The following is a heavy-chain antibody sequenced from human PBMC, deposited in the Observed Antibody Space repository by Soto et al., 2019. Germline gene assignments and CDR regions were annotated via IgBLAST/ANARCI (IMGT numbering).Heavy chain of an antibody. D-gene: IGHD3-10*01. V-gene: IGHV3-23*01. Sequence: EVQLLESGGGLVQPGGSLRLSCAASGFTFSNYAMNWVRQAPGKGLEWVSVISGSGASTYYADSVKGRFTISRDSSKNTLYLQMNSLRAEDTALYCCSKGSIAMVRGVIMTSTSLYYSYGMDVWGQGATVIVSS. CDR2: ISGSGAST. J-gene: IGHJ6*02. CDR3: SKGSIAMVRGVIMTSTSLYYSYGMDV. CDR1: GFTFSNYA.